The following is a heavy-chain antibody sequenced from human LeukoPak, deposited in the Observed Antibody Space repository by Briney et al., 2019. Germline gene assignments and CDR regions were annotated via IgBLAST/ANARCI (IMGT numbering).Heavy chain of an antibody. D-gene: IGHD6-13*01. CDR3: ARGGGGIALGD. CDR2: IGTAGDT. CDR1: GFTFSSYD. Sequence: PGGSLRLSCAASGFTFSSYDMHWVRQATGKGLEWVSAIGTAGDTYYPGSVKGRFTISRENAKNSLYLQMNSLRAGDTAVYYCARGGGGIALGDWGQGTLVTVSS. J-gene: IGHJ4*02. V-gene: IGHV3-13*01.